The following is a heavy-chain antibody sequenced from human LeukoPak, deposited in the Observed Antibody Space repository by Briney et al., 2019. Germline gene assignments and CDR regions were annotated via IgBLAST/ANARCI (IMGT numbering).Heavy chain of an antibody. CDR2: TYYRSKWFN. J-gene: IGHJ4*02. CDR3: TRSFSSYIDS. CDR1: GDSVSSNIAA. D-gene: IGHD2-2*01. V-gene: IGHV6-1*01. Sequence: KRSQTLSLTCAISGDSVSSNIAAWDWIRQSPSRGLEWLGRTYYRSKWFNGYAVSVKGRITINPDTSKNQFSLQLNSVTPEDTAVYYCTRSFSSYIDSWGQGTLVTVSS.